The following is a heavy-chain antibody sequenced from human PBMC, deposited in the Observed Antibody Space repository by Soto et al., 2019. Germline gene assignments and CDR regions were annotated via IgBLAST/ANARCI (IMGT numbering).Heavy chain of an antibody. V-gene: IGHV3-74*01. D-gene: IGHD3-3*01. Sequence: EVQLVESGGGLVQPGGSLRLSCAASGFTFSSYWMHWVRQAPGKGLVWVSRINSDGSSTSYADSVKGRFTISRDNAKTTLDLQMNSLRAEDTAVYYCAREVYDFWSGYYMYYYGMDVWGQGTTVTVSS. CDR1: GFTFSSYW. CDR2: INSDGSST. CDR3: AREVYDFWSGYYMYYYGMDV. J-gene: IGHJ6*02.